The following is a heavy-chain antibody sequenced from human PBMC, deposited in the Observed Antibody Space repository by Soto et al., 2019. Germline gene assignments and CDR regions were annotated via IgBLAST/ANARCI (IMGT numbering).Heavy chain of an antibody. J-gene: IGHJ4*02. CDR3: ARDLGVGAASDY. CDR1: GYTFTSYA. CDR2: INAGNGNT. V-gene: IGHV1-3*01. Sequence: VKVSCKASGYTFTSYAMHWVRQAPGQRLEWMGWINAGNGNTKYSQKFQGRVTFTRDTSGSTAYLELSSLSFEDRAVYYCARDLGVGAASDYWGQGTLVTVSS. D-gene: IGHD1-26*01.